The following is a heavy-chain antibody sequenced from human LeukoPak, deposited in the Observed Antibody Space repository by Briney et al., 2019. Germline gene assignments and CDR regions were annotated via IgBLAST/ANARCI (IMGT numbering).Heavy chain of an antibody. J-gene: IGHJ6*02. D-gene: IGHD6-13*01. Sequence: GGSLRLSCAASGFTFSSYAMSWVRQAPGKGLEWVSAIGGSGGSTYYADSVKGRFTISRDNSKNTLYLQMNSLRAEDTAVYYCAKGEPYSSSWYQVYYYYYYGMDVWGQGTTVTVSS. CDR1: GFTFSSYA. V-gene: IGHV3-23*01. CDR3: AKGEPYSSSWYQVYYYYYYGMDV. CDR2: IGGSGGST.